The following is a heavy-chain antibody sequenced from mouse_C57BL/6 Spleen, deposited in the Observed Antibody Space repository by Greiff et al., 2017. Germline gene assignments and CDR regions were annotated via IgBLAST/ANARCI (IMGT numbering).Heavy chain of an antibody. CDR1: GFTFSSYG. CDR2: ISSGGSYT. V-gene: IGHV5-6*01. J-gene: IGHJ2*01. CDR3: ARHVGGSSNYFDY. Sequence: VQLKESGGDLVKPGGSLKLSCAASGFTFSSYGMSWVRQTPDKRLEWVATISSGGSYTYYPDSVKGRFTISRDNAKNTLYLQMSSLKSEDTAMYYCARHVGGSSNYFDYWGQGTTLTVSS. D-gene: IGHD1-1*01.